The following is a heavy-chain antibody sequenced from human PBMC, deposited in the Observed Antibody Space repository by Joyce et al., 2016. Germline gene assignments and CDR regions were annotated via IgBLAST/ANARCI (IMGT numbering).Heavy chain of an antibody. V-gene: IGHV4-34*02. CDR2: ITTSGAT. D-gene: IGHD6-19*01. J-gene: IGHJ4*02. CDR3: ARSQWLAPLMY. Sequence: QVQLRQWGAGLLKPSATLSLTCAVSGGPFRGFFWTWVRQPPGKALEWIGDITTSGATNYNPSLRSRVAISVDTSNNQFSLTLTSLSAADMAVYYCARSQWLAPLMYWGQGTLVTVSP. CDR1: GGPFRGFF.